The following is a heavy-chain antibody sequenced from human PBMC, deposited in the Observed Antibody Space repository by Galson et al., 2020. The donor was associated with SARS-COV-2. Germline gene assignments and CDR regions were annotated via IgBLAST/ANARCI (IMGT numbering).Heavy chain of an antibody. CDR1: GFTFSSHA. J-gene: IGHJ3*02. D-gene: IGHD6-19*01. V-gene: IGHV3-33*06. Sequence: GESLKISCAASGFTFSSHAMHWVRQAPGKGLEWVAQIFFDGSDKYYGDSVKGRFTISRDSSKNTVYLQMNNLRADDTAVYYCAKQYSSGFDAFDIWGQGTMVTVSS. CDR2: IFFDGSDK. CDR3: AKQYSSGFDAFDI.